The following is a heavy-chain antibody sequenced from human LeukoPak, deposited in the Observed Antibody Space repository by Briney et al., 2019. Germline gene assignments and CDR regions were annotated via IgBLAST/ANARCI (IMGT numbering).Heavy chain of an antibody. J-gene: IGHJ4*02. D-gene: IGHD5-18*01. V-gene: IGHV3-23*01. CDR3: ARGGYSYGTFDY. CDR1: GFTFSSYA. CDR2: ISGSGGST. Sequence: PGGSLRLSCAASGFTFSSYAMSWVRQAPGKGLEWVSSISGSGGSTYYADYVKGRFTISRDNSKNTLYLQMNSLRAEDTAVYYCARGGYSYGTFDYWGQGTLVTVSS.